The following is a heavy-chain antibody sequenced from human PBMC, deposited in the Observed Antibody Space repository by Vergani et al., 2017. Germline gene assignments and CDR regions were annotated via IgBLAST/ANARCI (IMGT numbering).Heavy chain of an antibody. Sequence: EVQLLESGGGLVQPGGSLRLSCAASGFTFSSYAMSWVRQAPGKGLEWVSAISGSGGSTYYADSVKGRFTISRDNSKNTLYLQMNSLRAEDTAVYYCAKELWAGGSSWYPFDYWGQGTLVTVSS. V-gene: IGHV3-23*01. CDR3: AKELWAGGSSWYPFDY. D-gene: IGHD6-13*01. CDR1: GFTFSSYA. CDR2: ISGSGGST. J-gene: IGHJ4*02.